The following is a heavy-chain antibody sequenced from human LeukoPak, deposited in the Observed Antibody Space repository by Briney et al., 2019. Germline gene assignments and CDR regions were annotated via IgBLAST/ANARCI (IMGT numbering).Heavy chain of an antibody. CDR1: GGSISSLY. CDR3: ARLEVGYCSSTSCYAIDP. Sequence: SETLSLTCSVSGGSISSLYWSWIRQPPGKGLEWIGYIYYTGSTNYNPSLKSRVTMFVDMSKNQFSLRLSSVTAADTAVYYCARLEVGYCSSTSCYAIDPWGQGTLVTVSS. V-gene: IGHV4-59*08. D-gene: IGHD2-2*01. CDR2: IYYTGST. J-gene: IGHJ5*02.